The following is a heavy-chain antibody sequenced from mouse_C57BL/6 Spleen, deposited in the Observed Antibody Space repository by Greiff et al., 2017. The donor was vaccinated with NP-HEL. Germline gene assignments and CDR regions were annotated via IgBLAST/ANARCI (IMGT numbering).Heavy chain of an antibody. Sequence: VQLQQSGAELVRPGSSVKLSCKASGYTFTSYWMHWVKQRPIQGLEWIGNIDPSDSETHYNQKFKDKATLTVDKSSSTAYMQLSSLTSEDSAVYYCARSLNYYGSSYEAWFAYWGQGTLVTVSA. CDR3: ARSLNYYGSSYEAWFAY. CDR2: IDPSDSET. D-gene: IGHD1-1*01. CDR1: GYTFTSYW. J-gene: IGHJ3*01. V-gene: IGHV1-52*01.